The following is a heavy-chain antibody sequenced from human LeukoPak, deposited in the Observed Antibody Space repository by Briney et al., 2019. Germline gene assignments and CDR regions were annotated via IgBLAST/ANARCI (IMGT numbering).Heavy chain of an antibody. V-gene: IGHV3-30-3*01. D-gene: IGHD2-2*01. CDR1: GFTFSSYA. CDR3: ARDPQRRYCSSASCHFPTPYF. Sequence: GGSLRLSCAASGFTFSSYAMHWVRQAPGKGLEWVAVISYDGSNKYYADSVKGRFTISRDNSKNTLYVQMNSLRAEDTAVYYCARDPQRRYCSSASCHFPTPYFWGQGTLVTVSS. J-gene: IGHJ4*02. CDR2: ISYDGSNK.